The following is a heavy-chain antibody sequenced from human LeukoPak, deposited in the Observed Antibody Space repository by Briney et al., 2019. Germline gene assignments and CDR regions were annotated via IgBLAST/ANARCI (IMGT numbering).Heavy chain of an antibody. CDR1: GGSISSYY. CDR2: IYYSGST. D-gene: IGHD3-9*01. Sequence: PSETLSLTCTVSGGSISSYYWSWIRQPPGKGLEWIGYIYYSGSTNYNPSLKSRVTISVDTSKNQFSLKLSSVTAADTAVYYCARLMTGSHYYYYYGMDVWGQGTTVTVSS. CDR3: ARLMTGSHYYYYYGMDV. V-gene: IGHV4-59*08. J-gene: IGHJ6*02.